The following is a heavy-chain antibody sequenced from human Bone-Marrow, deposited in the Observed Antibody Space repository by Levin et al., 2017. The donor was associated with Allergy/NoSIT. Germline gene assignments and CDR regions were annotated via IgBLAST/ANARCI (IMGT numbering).Heavy chain of an antibody. Sequence: GGSLRLSCEASGFAISRDYMSWVRQAPGKGLEWVSLIYSGDNTYYADSVKGRFTISRDTSKNTLYLQMNSLTAEDTAVYFCARSAATALYYFDSWGQGTLVTVSS. V-gene: IGHV3-53*01. CDR1: GFAISRDY. J-gene: IGHJ4*02. CDR2: IYSGDNT. CDR3: ARSAATALYYFDS. D-gene: IGHD1-26*01.